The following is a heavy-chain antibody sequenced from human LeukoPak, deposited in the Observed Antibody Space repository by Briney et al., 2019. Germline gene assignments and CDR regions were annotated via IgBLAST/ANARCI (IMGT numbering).Heavy chain of an antibody. V-gene: IGHV3-23*01. CDR1: GFTFSNFA. Sequence: GGSLRLSCAASGFTFSNFAMSWVRQAPGKGLEWVSAISGGGDSTYYADSVKGRSTVSRDNSNNTPYLQLNSLTDDDTAVYYCAKGRGTNSGPTLDYWGQGTLVTVSS. CDR2: ISGGGDST. CDR3: AKGRGTNSGPTLDY. J-gene: IGHJ4*02. D-gene: IGHD6-19*01.